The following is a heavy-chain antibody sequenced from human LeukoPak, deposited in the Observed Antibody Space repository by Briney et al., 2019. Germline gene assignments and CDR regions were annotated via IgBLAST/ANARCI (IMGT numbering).Heavy chain of an antibody. V-gene: IGHV4-39*01. CDR2: IHYSGPT. Sequence: NPSETLSLTCTVSGVSISGGSFYWGWIRQPPGKGLEWIGIIHYSGPTYSNPSLKSRDTISMDTSKTQLSLKLNSVTAADTAVYYCARRQFTSGTNYFDFWGQGTLVTVSS. CDR3: ARRQFTSGTNYFDF. D-gene: IGHD3-10*01. CDR1: GVSISGGSFY. J-gene: IGHJ4*02.